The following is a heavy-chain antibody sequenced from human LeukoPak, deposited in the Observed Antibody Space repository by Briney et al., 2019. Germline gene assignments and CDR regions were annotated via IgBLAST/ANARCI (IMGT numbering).Heavy chain of an antibody. J-gene: IGHJ4*02. CDR1: GYTFTSYY. D-gene: IGHD5-18*01. Sequence: ASVKVSCKASGYTFTSYYMHWVRQAPGQGLEWMGIINPSGGSTSYAQKFQGRVTMTRDTSTSTVYMELSSLRSEDTAVYYCARGGYSYGARYYFDYWGQGTLVTVSS. CDR2: INPSGGST. CDR3: ARGGYSYGARYYFDY. V-gene: IGHV1-46*01.